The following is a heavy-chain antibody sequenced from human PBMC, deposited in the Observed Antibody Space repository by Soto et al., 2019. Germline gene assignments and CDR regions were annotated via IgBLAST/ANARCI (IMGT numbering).Heavy chain of an antibody. CDR1: GFTFGDYA. Sequence: EVQLLESGGGLVRPGGSVRLSCAASGFTFGDYAMTWVRQAPGKGLEWVSAVSGAGVRTYYADSVRGRFTISRDNSKNLLYLGMSSLRAEDSAIYFCAKDRVATVTEYYDSWGQGTLVTVSA. D-gene: IGHD4-17*01. V-gene: IGHV3-23*01. CDR3: AKDRVATVTEYYDS. J-gene: IGHJ4*02. CDR2: VSGAGVRT.